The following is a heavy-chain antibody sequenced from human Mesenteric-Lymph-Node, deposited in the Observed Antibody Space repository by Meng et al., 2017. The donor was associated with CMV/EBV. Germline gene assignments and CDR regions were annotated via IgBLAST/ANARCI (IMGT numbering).Heavy chain of an antibody. Sequence: SETLSLTCAVYGGSFSGYYWSWIRQPPGKGLEWIGEINHSGSTNYNPSLKSRVTISVDTSKNQFSLKLSSVTAADTAVYYCARDYWSGYPTCMDVWGQGTTVTVSS. CDR3: ARDYWSGYPTCMDV. CDR1: GGSFSGYY. J-gene: IGHJ6*02. D-gene: IGHD3-3*01. CDR2: INHSGST. V-gene: IGHV4-34*01.